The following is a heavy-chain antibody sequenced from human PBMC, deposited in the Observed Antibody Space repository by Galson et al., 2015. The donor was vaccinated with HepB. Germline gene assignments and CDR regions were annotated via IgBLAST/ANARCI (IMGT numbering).Heavy chain of an antibody. CDR1: GGTFSSYA. V-gene: IGHV1-69*01. Sequence: SCKASGGTFSSYAISWVRQAPGQGLEWMGGIIPIFGTANYAQKFQGRVTITADESTSTAYMELSSLRSEDTAVYYCARGYCSSTSCYTFGMDVWGQGTTVTVSS. CDR3: ARGYCSSTSCYTFGMDV. J-gene: IGHJ6*02. D-gene: IGHD2-2*02. CDR2: IIPIFGTA.